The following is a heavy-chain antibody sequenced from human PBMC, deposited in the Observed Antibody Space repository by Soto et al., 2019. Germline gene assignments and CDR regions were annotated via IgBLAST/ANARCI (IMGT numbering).Heavy chain of an antibody. D-gene: IGHD3-22*01. CDR3: ARGELYDSSGYYYGFDY. CDR2: IIPILGIA. V-gene: IGHV1-69*10. J-gene: IGHJ4*02. Sequence: ASVKVSCKASGGTFSSYAISWVRQAPGQGLEWMGGIIPILGIANYAQKFQGRVTITADKSTSTAYMELSSLRSEDTAVYYCARGELYDSSGYYYGFDYWGQGTLVTVSS. CDR1: GGTFSSYA.